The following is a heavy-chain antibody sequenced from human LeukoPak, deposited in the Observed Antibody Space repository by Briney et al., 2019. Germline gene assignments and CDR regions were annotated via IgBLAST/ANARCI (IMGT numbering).Heavy chain of an antibody. Sequence: KKSGPTLVKPTQTLTLTCTFSGFSLSSSGVGVGWIRQPPGKALEWLALIYWDDDKRYSPSLKSRLTITKDTSKNQVVLTLTNMDPVDTGTYYCAHSGTVTSPHDAFDVWGQGTMVTVSP. CDR1: GFSLSSSGVG. CDR2: IYWDDDK. J-gene: IGHJ3*01. V-gene: IGHV2-5*02. CDR3: AHSGTVTSPHDAFDV. D-gene: IGHD4-17*01.